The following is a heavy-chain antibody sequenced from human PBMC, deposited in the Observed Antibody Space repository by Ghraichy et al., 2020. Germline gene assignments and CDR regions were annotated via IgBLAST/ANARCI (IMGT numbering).Heavy chain of an antibody. V-gene: IGHV3-49*04. CDR3: SRGVPVIIGYYFDS. D-gene: IGHD3-10*01. J-gene: IGHJ4*02. CDR1: GFAFGDYA. Sequence: GGSLRLSCTASGFAFGDYAINWVRQAPGKGLEWVGIIRGNAYGGTTEYAASVKGRFTISRDDSKSIAYLQMNSLKSEDTGVYYCSRGVPVIIGYYFDSWGQGTLVTVSS. CDR2: IRGNAYGGTT.